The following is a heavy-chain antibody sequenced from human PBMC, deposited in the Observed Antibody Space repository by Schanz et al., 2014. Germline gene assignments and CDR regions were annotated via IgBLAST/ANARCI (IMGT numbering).Heavy chain of an antibody. V-gene: IGHV3-11*05. CDR1: GFSFSDYY. D-gene: IGHD1-26*01. CDR2: INTGSNYI. Sequence: VQLVESGGGLVQPGGSLRLSCVASGFSFSDYYMSWIRQAPGKGLEWISFINTGSNYINYADSVKGRFTISRDNTKNSLFLQLNSLRADDTAVYYCARNRGSGGQNWYFDLWGRGTLVTVSS. CDR3: ARNRGSGGQNWYFDL. J-gene: IGHJ2*01.